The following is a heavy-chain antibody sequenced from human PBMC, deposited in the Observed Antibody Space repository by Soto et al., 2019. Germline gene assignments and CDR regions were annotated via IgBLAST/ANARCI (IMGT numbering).Heavy chain of an antibody. J-gene: IGHJ4*02. D-gene: IGHD2-21*02. CDR3: ARQRTTVVTQAYFDH. V-gene: IGHV3-23*01. CDR2: ITGSGGST. CDR1: GFTFSSYA. Sequence: GGSQRLSCAASGFTFSSYAMSWVRQAPGKGLEWVSGITGSGGSTYYADSVKGRFTISRDNSKNTLYLQMNSLTATDTAVYYCARQRTTVVTQAYFDHWGQGALVTVSS.